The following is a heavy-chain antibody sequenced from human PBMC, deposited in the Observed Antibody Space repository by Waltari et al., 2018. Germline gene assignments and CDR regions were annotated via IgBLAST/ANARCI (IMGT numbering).Heavy chain of an antibody. CDR2: IYPGDRDT. V-gene: IGHV5-51*01. Sequence: EVRLEQSGAEMKKPGESLKISCRASGYSFTNFWIGWVRQMPEKGLEWVGSIYPGDRDTVYSQSFQGQVTISADKSLETVYLHWPSVKAADTATYFCARSYCSGGDCYTHDRGTRYLEHWGQGTRVTVSS. D-gene: IGHD2-21*01. J-gene: IGHJ1*01. CDR1: GYSFTNFW. CDR3: ARSYCSGGDCYTHDRGTRYLEH.